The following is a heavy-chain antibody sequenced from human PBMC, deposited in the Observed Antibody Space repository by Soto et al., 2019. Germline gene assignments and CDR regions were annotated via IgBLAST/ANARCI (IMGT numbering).Heavy chain of an antibody. V-gene: IGHV1-8*01. CDR3: ASEVVGWFDP. Sequence: QVQLVQSGPEVKTPGASVKVSCKASGYTFTSYDSNWVRQATGQGLEWMGWMNPNSGNTGYAQKFQGSVTLTRNTSMCTAYMELSRLRSEDTAVYYCASEVVGWFDPWGQGPLVTVSS. CDR2: MNPNSGNT. CDR1: GYTFTSYD. J-gene: IGHJ5*02. D-gene: IGHD2-15*01.